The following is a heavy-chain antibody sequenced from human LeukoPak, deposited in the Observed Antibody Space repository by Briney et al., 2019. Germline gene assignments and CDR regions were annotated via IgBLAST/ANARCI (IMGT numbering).Heavy chain of an antibody. CDR1: GYTFNSHG. J-gene: IGHJ1*01. D-gene: IGHD6-13*01. CDR2: ISAYNGDT. Sequence: ASVKVSCKASGYTFNSHGISWVRQAPGQGLEWMGWISAYNGDTNYAQKLQGRVTMTTDRSTSTAYLELRSLRSDDTAVYYCARAAGSSSWYTLEYFQHWGQGTLVTVSS. CDR3: ARAAGSSSWYTLEYFQH. V-gene: IGHV1-18*01.